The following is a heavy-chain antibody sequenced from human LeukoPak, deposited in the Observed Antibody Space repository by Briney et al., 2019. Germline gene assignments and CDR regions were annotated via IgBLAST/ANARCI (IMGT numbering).Heavy chain of an antibody. Sequence: PGRSLRLSRAASGFTFSSYGMHWVRQAPGKGLEWVAVISYDGSNKYYADSVKGRFIISRDNSKNTLYLQMNSLRAEDTAVYYCAKEGADYGDYEHWGQGTLVTVSS. CDR2: ISYDGSNK. CDR3: AKEGADYGDYEH. J-gene: IGHJ4*02. D-gene: IGHD4-17*01. V-gene: IGHV3-30*18. CDR1: GFTFSSYG.